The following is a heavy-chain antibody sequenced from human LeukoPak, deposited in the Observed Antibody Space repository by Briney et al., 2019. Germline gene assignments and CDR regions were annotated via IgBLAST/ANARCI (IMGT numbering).Heavy chain of an antibody. Sequence: GGSLRVSCAASGFTFSRYWMHWVRQAPGKGLVWVSRINGDGSSTRYADSVKGRFTISRDNATNTLYLEMNSLRAEDTAVYYCVRDQGGATDLRFDYWGKGTLVTVSS. D-gene: IGHD1-26*01. CDR1: GFTFSRYW. CDR2: INGDGSST. CDR3: VRDQGGATDLRFDY. J-gene: IGHJ4*02. V-gene: IGHV3-74*01.